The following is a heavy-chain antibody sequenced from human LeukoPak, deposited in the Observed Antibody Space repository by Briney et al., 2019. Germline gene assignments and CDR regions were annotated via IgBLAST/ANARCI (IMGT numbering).Heavy chain of an antibody. CDR2: IYHNGNT. CDR1: TYSISSGYY. V-gene: IGHV4-38-2*02. J-gene: IGHJ6*03. CDR3: ARDVNYMDV. Sequence: SETLSLTCTVSTYSISSGYYWGWIRQPPGKGLEWIGNIYHNGNTYYNPSLKSRVTISVDTSKKQFSLKLSSVTAADTAVYYCARDVNYMDVWGKGTTVTVSS.